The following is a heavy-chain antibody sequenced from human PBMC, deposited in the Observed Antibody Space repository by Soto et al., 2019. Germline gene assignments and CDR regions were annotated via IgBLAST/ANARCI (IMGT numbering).Heavy chain of an antibody. J-gene: IGHJ5*02. D-gene: IGHD5-12*01. Sequence: EMQLMESGGALVRPGGSLQLSCRASGVTFSAFPIHWVRQASGKGLEWVARVRSRARGHAIAYAASVAGRFTIARDDSENTAYLHMTRLNIEDTAVYYCTRQSAGGYMKNNWFDPWGQGTLVTVSS. CDR3: TRQSAGGYMKNNWFDP. CDR2: VRSRARGHAI. V-gene: IGHV3-73*02. CDR1: GVTFSAFP.